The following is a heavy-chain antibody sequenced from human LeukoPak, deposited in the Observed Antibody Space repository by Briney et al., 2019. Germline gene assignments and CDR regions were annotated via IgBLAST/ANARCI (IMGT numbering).Heavy chain of an antibody. CDR1: GYTFTSYG. J-gene: IGHJ4*02. V-gene: IGHV1-18*01. D-gene: IGHD3-3*01. Sequence: GASVKVSCKASGYTFTSYGISWVRQAPGQGLEWMGWISAYNGNTNYAQKFQGRVTMTTDTSTSTAYMELRSLRSDDTAVYYCARRYENYDFWSSPLTTEYYFDYWGQGTLVTVSS. CDR3: ARRYENYDFWSSPLTTEYYFDY. CDR2: ISAYNGNT.